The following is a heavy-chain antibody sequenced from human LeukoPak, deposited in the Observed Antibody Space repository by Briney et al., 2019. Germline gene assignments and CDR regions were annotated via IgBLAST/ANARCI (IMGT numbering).Heavy chain of an antibody. CDR2: ISGSGDTT. J-gene: IGHJ6*03. V-gene: IGHV3-23*01. Sequence: GGSLRLSCAASGFTFSSYAMSWVRQAPGGGVGWGSGISGSGDTTYHADSVKGRFTISRDNSENRLSLQMDSLRAEDTAVYFCAKDTTAWWYHRAYMDVWGKGTTVTVSS. CDR1: GFTFSSYA. CDR3: AKDTTAWWYHRAYMDV. D-gene: IGHD2-15*01.